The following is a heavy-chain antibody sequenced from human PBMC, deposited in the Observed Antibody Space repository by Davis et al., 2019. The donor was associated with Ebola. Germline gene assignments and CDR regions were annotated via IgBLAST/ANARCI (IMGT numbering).Heavy chain of an antibody. V-gene: IGHV3-30*04. J-gene: IGHJ4*02. CDR3: AKDPTTVVPHEDY. D-gene: IGHD4-23*01. CDR1: GFTFSSYA. Sequence: GESLKISCAASGFTFSSYAMNWVRQAPGKGLEWVAVISYDGVTKYYADSVKGRFTISRDNSKNTLYLQVNSLRAEDTAVYYCAKDPTTVVPHEDYWGQGTLVTVSS. CDR2: ISYDGVTK.